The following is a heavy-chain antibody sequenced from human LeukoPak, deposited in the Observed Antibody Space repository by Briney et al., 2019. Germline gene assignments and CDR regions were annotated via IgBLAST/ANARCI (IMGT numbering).Heavy chain of an antibody. CDR1: GSTFSSYG. CDR2: ISGSGGST. CDR3: ANYGAARYFDWINFDY. V-gene: IGHV3-23*01. J-gene: IGHJ4*02. D-gene: IGHD3-9*01. Sequence: GSLRLSCAASGSTFSSYGMSWVRQAPGKGLEWVSAISGSGGSTYYADSVKGRFTISRDNSKNTLYLQMNSLRAEDTAVYYCANYGAARYFDWINFDYWGQGTLVTVSS.